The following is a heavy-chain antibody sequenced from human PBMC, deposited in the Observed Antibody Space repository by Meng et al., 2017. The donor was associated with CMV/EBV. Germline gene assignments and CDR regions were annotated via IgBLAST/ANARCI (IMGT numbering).Heavy chain of an antibody. D-gene: IGHD2-21*02. J-gene: IGHJ4*02. V-gene: IGHV1-46*01. CDR1: GYTVISYY. Sequence: SCKASGYTVISYYMHWVRQAPGQGLEWMGIINPSGGSTSYAQKFQGRVTMTRDTSTSTVYMELSSLRSEDTAVYYCARGGTAAPLDYWGQGTLVTVSS. CDR2: INPSGGST. CDR3: ARGGTAAPLDY.